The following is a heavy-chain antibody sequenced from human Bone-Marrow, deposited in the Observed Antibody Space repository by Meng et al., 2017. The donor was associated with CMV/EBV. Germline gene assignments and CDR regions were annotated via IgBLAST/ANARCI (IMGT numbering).Heavy chain of an antibody. V-gene: IGHV3-7*01. D-gene: IGHD2-2*01. CDR3: ARDAWDCSSTSCYGGRFDY. Sequence: GGSLRLSCAASGFTFSSYWMSWVRQAPGKGLEWVANIKQDGSEKYYVDSVKGRFTISRDNAKNSLYLQMNSLRTEDTAVYYCARDAWDCSSTSCYGGRFDYWGQGTLVTVSS. CDR2: IKQDGSEK. J-gene: IGHJ4*03. CDR1: GFTFSSYW.